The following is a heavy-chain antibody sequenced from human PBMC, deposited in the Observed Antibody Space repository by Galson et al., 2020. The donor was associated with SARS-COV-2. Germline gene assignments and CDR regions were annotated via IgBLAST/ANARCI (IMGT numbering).Heavy chain of an antibody. V-gene: IGHV1-8*01. J-gene: IGHJ5*02. CDR1: GYTFNNYE. Sequence: ASVKVPCKASGYTFNNYEINWVRQAPGQGLEWMGWMNPNSGNTGYAQKFQGRVTMTRTTSISTAYMELNSLTSEDTAVYYCARSYDDFATWFDPWGQGTLVTVSS. D-gene: IGHD4-17*01. CDR2: MNPNSGNT. CDR3: ARSYDDFATWFDP.